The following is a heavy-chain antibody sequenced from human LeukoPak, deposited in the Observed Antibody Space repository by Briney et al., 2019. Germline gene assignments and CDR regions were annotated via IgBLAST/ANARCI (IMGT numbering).Heavy chain of an antibody. Sequence: PSETLSLTCTVSGDSISSYYWSWIRQPPGKGLEWMGYIYYSGSTNYNPSLKSRVTMSLDTSKNQFSLRLSSVSAADTAVYYCARGARYCTGGTCLDYWGQGTLVTVSS. CDR3: ARGARYCTGGTCLDY. CDR1: GDSISSYY. CDR2: IYYSGST. D-gene: IGHD2-15*01. J-gene: IGHJ4*02. V-gene: IGHV4-59*01.